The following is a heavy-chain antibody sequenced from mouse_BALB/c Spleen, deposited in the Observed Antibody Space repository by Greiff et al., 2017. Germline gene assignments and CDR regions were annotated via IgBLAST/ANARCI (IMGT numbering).Heavy chain of an antibody. Sequence: EVHLVESGGGLVQPGGSRKLSCAASGFTFSSFGMHWVRQAPEKGLEWVAYISSGSSTIYYADTVKGRFTISRDNPKNTLFLQMTSLRSEDTAMYYCARSPYDYDGVVAYWGQGTLVTVSA. CDR1: GFTFSSFG. J-gene: IGHJ3*01. CDR3: ARSPYDYDGVVAY. V-gene: IGHV5-17*02. CDR2: ISSGSSTI. D-gene: IGHD2-4*01.